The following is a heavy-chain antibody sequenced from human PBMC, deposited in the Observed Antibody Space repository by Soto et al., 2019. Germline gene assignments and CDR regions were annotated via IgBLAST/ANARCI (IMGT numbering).Heavy chain of an antibody. CDR2: IRGKGNNYAT. D-gene: IGHD3-22*01. CDR3: TSDNSGYYEFDY. Sequence: GGSLRLSCAASGFTFSDSTIHWVRQASGKGLEWVGRIRGKGNNYATAYAESMKGRFTVSRDDSKNTAYLQMHSLKTEDTAVYYCTSDNSGYYEFDYWGQGTLVTVSS. J-gene: IGHJ4*02. CDR1: GFTFSDST. V-gene: IGHV3-73*01.